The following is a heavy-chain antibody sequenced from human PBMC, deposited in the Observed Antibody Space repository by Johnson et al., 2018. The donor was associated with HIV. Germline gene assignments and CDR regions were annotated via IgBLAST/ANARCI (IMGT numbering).Heavy chain of an antibody. CDR3: ARGTYCGGDCFWVGDAFDI. CDR1: GFTFSSYA. V-gene: IGHV3-64*01. J-gene: IGHJ3*02. Sequence: DVQLVESGGGLVQPGGSLRLSCAASGFTFSSYAMHWVRQAPGKGLEYVSAISSNWGSTYYANSVKGRFTISRDNSKNTLYLQMGSRRAEDMAVYYCARGTYCGGDCFWVGDAFDIWGQGTMVTVSS. CDR2: ISSNWGST. D-gene: IGHD2-21*02.